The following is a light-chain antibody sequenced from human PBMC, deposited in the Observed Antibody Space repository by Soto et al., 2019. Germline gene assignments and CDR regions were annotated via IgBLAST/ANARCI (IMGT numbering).Light chain of an antibody. CDR1: QCVSSSY. CDR3: QQFGSSSWT. CDR2: GAS. V-gene: IGKV3-20*01. J-gene: IGKJ1*01. Sequence: ESVLTQSPGTLSLSPGEKATLSCRASQCVSSSYLAWYQQKPGQAPRLLIYGASSRATGIPDRFSGSGSGTDFTLTVSRLEPEDFAVYYCQQFGSSSWTFSQGTKVEIK.